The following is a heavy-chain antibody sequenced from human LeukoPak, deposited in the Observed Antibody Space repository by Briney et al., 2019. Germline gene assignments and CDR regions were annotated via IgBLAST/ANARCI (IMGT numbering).Heavy chain of an antibody. D-gene: IGHD3-16*02. CDR3: TRDKPLSVWGSYRPDLRALDY. CDR1: GFTFGDYA. Sequence: GGSLRLSCTASGFTFGDYAMSWFRQAPGKGLEWVGFIRSKAYGGTTEYAASVKGRFTISRDDSKSIAYLQMNSLKTEDTAVYYCTRDKPLSVWGSYRPDLRALDYWGQGTLVTVSS. J-gene: IGHJ4*02. V-gene: IGHV3-49*03. CDR2: IRSKAYGGTT.